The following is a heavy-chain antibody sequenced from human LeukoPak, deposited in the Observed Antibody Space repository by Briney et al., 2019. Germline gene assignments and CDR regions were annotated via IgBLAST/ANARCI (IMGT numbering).Heavy chain of an antibody. Sequence: GASVKVSCKASGYTFTSYAMHLVRQAPGQGLEWIGWITPSGDTNYPQKFQGRVAITRDTSITTAYMDLSRLTFDDTAMYYCARDRYGDGFAHLDYWGQGALVTVSS. CDR1: GYTFTSYA. CDR2: ITPSGDT. V-gene: IGHV1-2*02. D-gene: IGHD5-24*01. J-gene: IGHJ4*02. CDR3: ARDRYGDGFAHLDY.